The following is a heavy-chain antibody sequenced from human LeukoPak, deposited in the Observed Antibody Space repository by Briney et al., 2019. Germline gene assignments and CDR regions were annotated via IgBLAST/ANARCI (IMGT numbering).Heavy chain of an antibody. Sequence: GPSPRLSCAASGLIFSSYWMSSVRPAPGKGLEWVANIKQDGSEKYYVDSVKVRFSISRDNAKNSLYLQMNGLRAEDTAVYCCAREEYGDHLWWWGQGTPVTVSS. CDR3: AREEYGDHLWW. CDR1: GLIFSSYW. J-gene: IGHJ4*02. CDR2: IKQDGSEK. V-gene: IGHV3-7*01. D-gene: IGHD4-17*01.